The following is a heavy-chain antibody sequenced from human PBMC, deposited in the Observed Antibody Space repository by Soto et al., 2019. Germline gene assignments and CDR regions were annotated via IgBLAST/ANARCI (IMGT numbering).Heavy chain of an antibody. D-gene: IGHD2-15*01. CDR3: AITGCSGGSCYPRDWYFDL. Sequence: QVQLQESGPGLVKPSGTLSLTCAVSGGSISSSNWWSWVRQPPGKGLKWIGEIYHSGSTNYNPSLKSRVTISVDKSKNQFSLKLSSVTAADTAVYYCAITGCSGGSCYPRDWYFDLWGRGTLVTVSS. CDR1: GGSISSSNW. J-gene: IGHJ2*01. V-gene: IGHV4-4*02. CDR2: IYHSGST.